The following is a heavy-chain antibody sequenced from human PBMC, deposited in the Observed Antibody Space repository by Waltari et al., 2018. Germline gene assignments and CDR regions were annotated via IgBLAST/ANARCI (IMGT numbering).Heavy chain of an antibody. CDR3: TSDTSRWDDYYHDY. V-gene: IGHV3-73*01. D-gene: IGHD1-1*01. J-gene: IGHJ4*02. CDR2: IKSKANNYAT. CDR1: GFVFSDSA. Sequence: EVQLVESGGALVQPGGSLKLACAASGFVFSDSAMHWVGQASGKGREWFGRIKSKANNYATTYGASVKGRFTISRDDSHSTVYLQMNSLRTEDTAVYFCTSDTSRWDDYYHDYWGQGTLVTVSS.